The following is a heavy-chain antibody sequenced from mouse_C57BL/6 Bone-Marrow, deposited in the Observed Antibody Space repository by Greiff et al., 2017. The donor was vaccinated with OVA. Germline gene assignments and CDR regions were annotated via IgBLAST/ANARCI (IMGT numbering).Heavy chain of an antibody. D-gene: IGHD4-1*01. Sequence: EVQGVESGGDLVKPGGSLKLSCAASGFTFSSYGMSWVRQTSDKRLEWVATISSGGSYTYYQDSVKGRFTISRDTAKNTLYLQMSSLKSEDTAMYYFARRLGPWFAYWGQGTLVTVSA. V-gene: IGHV5-6*01. CDR2: ISSGGSYT. CDR3: ARRLGPWFAY. CDR1: GFTFSSYG. J-gene: IGHJ3*01.